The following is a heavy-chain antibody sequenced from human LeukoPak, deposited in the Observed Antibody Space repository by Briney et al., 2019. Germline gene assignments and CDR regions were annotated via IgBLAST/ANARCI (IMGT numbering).Heavy chain of an antibody. CDR3: AELGITMIGGV. D-gene: IGHD3-10*02. V-gene: IGHV3-30*04. CDR1: GFTFSSYA. Sequence: PGGSLRLSCAAPGFTFSSYAMHWVRQAPGKGLEWVAVISYDGSNKYYADSVKGRFTISRDNAKNSLYLQMNSLRAEDTAVYYCAELGITMIGGVWGKGTTVTISS. J-gene: IGHJ6*04. CDR2: ISYDGSNK.